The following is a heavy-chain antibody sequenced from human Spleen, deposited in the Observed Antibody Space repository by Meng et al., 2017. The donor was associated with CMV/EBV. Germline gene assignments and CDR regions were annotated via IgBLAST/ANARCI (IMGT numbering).Heavy chain of an antibody. D-gene: IGHD5-18*01. J-gene: IGHJ4*02. CDR2: IKSSGSST. Sequence: KASGYTFSTYCMHWVRQAPGQGLEWMGIIKSSGSSTSYVENFKGRVTMTRDTSTNTVYMEMKSLRSEDTAVYYCARGYSYGSGYFDYWGQGTLVTVSS. V-gene: IGHV1-46*01. CDR3: ARGYSYGSGYFDY. CDR1: GYTFSTYC.